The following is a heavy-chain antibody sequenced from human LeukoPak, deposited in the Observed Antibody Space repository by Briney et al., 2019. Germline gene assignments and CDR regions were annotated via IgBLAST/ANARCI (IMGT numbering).Heavy chain of an antibody. J-gene: IGHJ5*02. CDR3: ARGANYYYGSGSYYNA. CDR1: GGTFSSYA. D-gene: IGHD3-10*01. V-gene: IGHV1-69*06. CDR2: IIPIFGTA. Sequence: ASVKVSCKASGGTFSSYAISWVRQAPGQGLEWMGGIIPIFGTANYAQKFQGRVTITADKSTSTAYMELSSLRSEDTAVYYCARGANYYYGSGSYYNAWGQGTLVTVSS.